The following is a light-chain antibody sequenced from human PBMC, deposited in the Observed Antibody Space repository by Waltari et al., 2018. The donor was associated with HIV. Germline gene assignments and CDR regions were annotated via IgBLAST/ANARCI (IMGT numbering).Light chain of an antibody. CDR3: CAYAGSYTYV. CDR1: SSDVAAYDY. Sequence: QSAPTQPRSVSGSPGQSVTISCTGTSSDVAAYDYVSWYQQYPGKAPKLMLYDVSKRPSGVPDRFSGSKSGNTASLTISGLQADDESDYYCCAYAGSYTYVFGTGTKVTVL. V-gene: IGLV2-11*01. CDR2: DVS. J-gene: IGLJ1*01.